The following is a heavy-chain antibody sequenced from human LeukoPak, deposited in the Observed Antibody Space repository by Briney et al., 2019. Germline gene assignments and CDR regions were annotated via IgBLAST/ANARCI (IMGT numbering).Heavy chain of an antibody. V-gene: IGHV5-10-1*01. J-gene: IGHJ4*02. Sequence: GESLKISCRGSGYSFTSYWISWVRQMPGKGLEWMGRIDPSDSYTDYSPSFQGHVTISADKSISTAYLQWSSLKASDTAMYYCARSDGYDLPDYWGQGTLVTVSS. CDR3: ARSDGYDLPDY. CDR2: IDPSDSYT. D-gene: IGHD5-12*01. CDR1: GYSFTSYW.